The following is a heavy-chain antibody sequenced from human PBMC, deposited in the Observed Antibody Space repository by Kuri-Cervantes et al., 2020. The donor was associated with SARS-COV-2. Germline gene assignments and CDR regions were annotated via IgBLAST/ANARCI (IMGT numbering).Heavy chain of an antibody. V-gene: IGHV1-69*13. CDR3: ASSPNSSSGYYYYYYMDV. CDR2: IIPIFGTA. CDR1: GGTFSSYA. Sequence: SVKVSCKASGGTFSSYAISWVRQAPGQGLEWMGRIIPIFGTANYAQKFQGRVTITADESTSTAYMELSSLRSEDTAVYYCASSPNSSSGYYYYYYMDVWGKGTTVTVSS. J-gene: IGHJ6*03. D-gene: IGHD6-6*01.